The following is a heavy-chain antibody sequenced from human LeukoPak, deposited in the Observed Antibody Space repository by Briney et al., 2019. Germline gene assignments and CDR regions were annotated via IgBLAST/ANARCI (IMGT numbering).Heavy chain of an antibody. Sequence: GGSLRLSCAASGFTFSSYAMHWVRQAPGKGLEWVAVISYDGSNKNYADSVKGRFTISRDNSKNTLYLQMNSLRAEDTAVYYCAELGITMIGGVWGKGTTVTISS. V-gene: IGHV3-30*04. D-gene: IGHD3-10*02. CDR2: ISYDGSNK. CDR3: AELGITMIGGV. CDR1: GFTFSSYA. J-gene: IGHJ6*04.